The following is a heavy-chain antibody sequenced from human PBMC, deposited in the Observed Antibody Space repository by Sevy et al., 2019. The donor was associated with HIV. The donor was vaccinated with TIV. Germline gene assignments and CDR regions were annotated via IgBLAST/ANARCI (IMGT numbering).Heavy chain of an antibody. D-gene: IGHD2-2*02. J-gene: IGHJ6*02. CDR3: AKVGYCSSTSCYSIYYGMDV. V-gene: IGHV3-23*01. CDR1: GFTFSRNP. CDR2: ITGGGGST. Sequence: GGSLRLSCAASGFTFSRNPMSWVRKVQGKGLEWASVITGGGGSTNNADSVKGRFTISRDNSKNTLYLQMNSLRVEDTAVYYCAKVGYCSSTSCYSIYYGMDVWGQGTTVTVSS.